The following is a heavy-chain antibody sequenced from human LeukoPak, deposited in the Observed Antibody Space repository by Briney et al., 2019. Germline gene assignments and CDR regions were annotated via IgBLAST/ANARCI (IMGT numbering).Heavy chain of an antibody. CDR1: GYTFSDYY. Sequence: GASVKVSCKASGYTFSDYYMNWVRQAPGQGLEWMGWINPNTGGTNSAQKFQGRVTMTRDTSTSTGYMELSRLTSDDTAVYYCARAILRPDYYMDVWGKGTTVTVSS. CDR3: ARAILRPDYYMDV. CDR2: INPNTGGT. V-gene: IGHV1-2*02. J-gene: IGHJ6*03.